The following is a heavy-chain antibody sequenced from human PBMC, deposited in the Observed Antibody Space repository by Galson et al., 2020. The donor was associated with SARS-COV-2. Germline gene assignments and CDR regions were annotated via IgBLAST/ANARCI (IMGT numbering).Heavy chain of an antibody. V-gene: IGHV4-34*01. CDR2: INRSGST. CDR1: GGSFSGHY. CDR3: ARGREQDTLYYYYYMDV. Sequence: SETLSLICAVYGGSFSGHYWSWIRQPPGKGLEWIGEINRSGSTNYNPSLKSRVTISVDTSKNQFSLKLTSVTAADTAVYYCARGREQDTLYYYYYMDVWGKGTTVTVSS. D-gene: IGHD1-26*01. J-gene: IGHJ6*03.